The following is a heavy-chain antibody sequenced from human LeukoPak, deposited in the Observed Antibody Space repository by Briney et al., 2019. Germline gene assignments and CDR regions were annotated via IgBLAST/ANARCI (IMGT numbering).Heavy chain of an antibody. Sequence: SETLSLTCTVSGGSISSYYWSWIRQPPGKGLEWIGYIYYSGSTNYNPSLKSRVTISVDTSKNQFSLKLSSVTAADTAVYYCARLFSSSPTKDFDYWGQGTLVTVSS. CDR3: ARLFSSSPTKDFDY. CDR1: GGSISSYY. J-gene: IGHJ4*02. CDR2: IYYSGST. D-gene: IGHD6-6*01. V-gene: IGHV4-59*08.